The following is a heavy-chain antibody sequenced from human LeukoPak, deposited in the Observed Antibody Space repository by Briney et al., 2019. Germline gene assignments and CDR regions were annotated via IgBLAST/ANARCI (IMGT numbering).Heavy chain of an antibody. CDR3: ARRNGHSWDVDNWFDP. CDR1: GGSISSSSYY. D-gene: IGHD6-13*01. V-gene: IGHV4-39*01. J-gene: IGHJ5*02. Sequence: SETLSLTCSLSGGSISSSSYYWAWLRQPPGMGLEWIGSIYYSGITYYNPSLKSRATVSVDTSKNQFSLNLNSVTAADTAVYYCARRNGHSWDVDNWFDPWGQGTLVTASS. CDR2: IYYSGIT.